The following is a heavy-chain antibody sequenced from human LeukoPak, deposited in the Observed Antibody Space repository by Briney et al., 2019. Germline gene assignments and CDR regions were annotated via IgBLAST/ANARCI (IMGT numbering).Heavy chain of an antibody. CDR1: GGSISSGGYS. V-gene: IGHV4-30-2*01. D-gene: IGHD2-15*01. CDR3: ARGGDCSGGSCYSGSDY. Sequence: SETLSLTCAVSGGSISSGGYSWSWIRQPPGKGLEWIGYIYHSGSTYYNPSLKSRVTISVDRSKNQFSLKLSSVTAADTAVYYCARGGDCSGGSCYSGSDYWGQGTLVTVSS. CDR2: IYHSGST. J-gene: IGHJ4*02.